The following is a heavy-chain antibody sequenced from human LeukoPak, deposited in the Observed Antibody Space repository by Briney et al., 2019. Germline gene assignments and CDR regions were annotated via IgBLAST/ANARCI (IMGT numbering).Heavy chain of an antibody. Sequence: ASVKVSCKASGGTFSSYAISWVRQAPGQGLEWMGGIIPIFGTANYAQKFQGRVTITADESTSTAYMELSSLRSEDTAVYYCARGGELRDAFDIWGQETMVTVSS. CDR1: GGTFSSYA. V-gene: IGHV1-69*13. CDR3: ARGGELRDAFDI. CDR2: IIPIFGTA. J-gene: IGHJ3*02. D-gene: IGHD1-7*01.